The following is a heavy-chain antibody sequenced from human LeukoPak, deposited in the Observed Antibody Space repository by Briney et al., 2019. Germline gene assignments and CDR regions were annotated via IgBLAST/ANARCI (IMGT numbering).Heavy chain of an antibody. J-gene: IGHJ4*02. D-gene: IGHD3-16*02. CDR1: GFTFSSYS. V-gene: IGHV3-48*01. Sequence: PGGSLRLSCAASGFTFSSYSMNWVRQAPGKGLEGVSYISSSSSTIYYADSVKGRFTICRDNAKNSLYLQMNSLRAEDTAVYYCARDHGDYVWGSYRPMFDYWGQGTLVTVSS. CDR2: ISSSSSTI. CDR3: ARDHGDYVWGSYRPMFDY.